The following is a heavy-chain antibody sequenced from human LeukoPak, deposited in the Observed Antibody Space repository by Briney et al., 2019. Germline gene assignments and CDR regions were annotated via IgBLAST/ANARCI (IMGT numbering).Heavy chain of an antibody. V-gene: IGHV4-59*01. CDR1: GGPISSYY. CDR2: IYYSGST. J-gene: IGHJ2*01. Sequence: SETLSLTCTVSGGPISSYYWSWIRQPPGKGLEWIGYIYYSGSTNYNPSLKSRVTISVDTSKNQFSLKLSSVIAADTAVYYCARAGRKWELTFLDLWGRGTLVTVSS. D-gene: IGHD1-26*01. CDR3: ARAGRKWELTFLDL.